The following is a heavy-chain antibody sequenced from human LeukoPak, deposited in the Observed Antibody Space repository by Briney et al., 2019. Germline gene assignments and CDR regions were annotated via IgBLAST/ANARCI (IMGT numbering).Heavy chain of an antibody. J-gene: IGHJ4*02. V-gene: IGHV4-38-2*02. Sequence: SETLSLTCAVSGYSISSGYYWGWIRQPPGKGLEWIGSIYHSGSTYYKPSLKSRVTISVDTSKNQFSLKLSSVTAADTAVYYCARDYYGSGSYDYWGQGTLVTVSS. D-gene: IGHD3-10*01. CDR3: ARDYYGSGSYDY. CDR2: IYHSGST. CDR1: GYSISSGYY.